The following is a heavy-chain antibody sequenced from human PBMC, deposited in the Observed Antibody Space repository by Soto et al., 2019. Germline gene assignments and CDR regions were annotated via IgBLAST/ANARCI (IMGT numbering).Heavy chain of an antibody. Sequence: EVQLVESGGGLVKPGGSLRLSCAASGFTFRDYSLNWVRQAPGKGLEWVSSITSKSTYIYYADSVKGRFTISRDNAKSSLYLQMDSLRADDTAVYFCARLGVAALDSWGQGTLVTVSS. CDR3: ARLGVAALDS. CDR2: ITSKSTYI. V-gene: IGHV3-21*06. CDR1: GFTFRDYS. D-gene: IGHD2-8*01. J-gene: IGHJ5*01.